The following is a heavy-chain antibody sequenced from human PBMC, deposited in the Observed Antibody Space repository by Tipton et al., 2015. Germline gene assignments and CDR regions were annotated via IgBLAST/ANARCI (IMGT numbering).Heavy chain of an antibody. Sequence: TLSLTCDVYGGSFTGYYGTWIRQPPGKGLEWIGEINHSGRTDYTPSLKSRVTISVDTSKTQFSLKMSSVTASDTAVYYCARARGRHSGLFDSWGQGILVTVSS. CDR1: GGSFTGYY. D-gene: IGHD6-19*01. V-gene: IGHV4-34*01. CDR2: INHSGRT. CDR3: ARARGRHSGLFDS. J-gene: IGHJ4*02.